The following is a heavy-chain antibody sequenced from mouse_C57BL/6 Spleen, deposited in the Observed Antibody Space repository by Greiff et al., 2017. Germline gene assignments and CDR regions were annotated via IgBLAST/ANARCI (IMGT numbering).Heavy chain of an antibody. V-gene: IGHV1-82*01. Sequence: VQLQQSGPELVKPGASVKISCKASGYAFSSSWMNWVKQRPGKGLEWIGRIYPGDGDTNYNGKFKGKATLTADKSSSTAYMQLSSLTSEDSAVYFCARGADDYDSDYWGQGTTLTVSS. CDR3: ARGADDYDSDY. CDR2: IYPGDGDT. CDR1: GYAFSSSW. J-gene: IGHJ2*01. D-gene: IGHD2-4*01.